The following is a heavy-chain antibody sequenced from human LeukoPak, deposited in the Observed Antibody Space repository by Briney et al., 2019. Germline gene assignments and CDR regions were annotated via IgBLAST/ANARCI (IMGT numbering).Heavy chain of an antibody. V-gene: IGHV1-8*01. CDR3: ARGHGVRFLEWPRGYYYGMDV. D-gene: IGHD3-3*01. CDR2: MNPNSGNT. J-gene: IGHJ6*02. CDR1: GYTFTSYD. Sequence: GASVKVSCKASGYTFTSYDINWVRQATGQGLEWMGWMNPNSGNTGYAQKFQGGVTMTRNTSISTAYMELSSLRSEDTAVYYCARGHGVRFLEWPRGYYYGMDVWGQGATVTVSS.